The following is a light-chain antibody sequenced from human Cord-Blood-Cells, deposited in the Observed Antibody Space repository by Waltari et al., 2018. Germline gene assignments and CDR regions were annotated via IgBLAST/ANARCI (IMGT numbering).Light chain of an antibody. CDR1: SSDVGSYNL. CDR3: CSYAGSSTWV. Sequence: QSALTQPASVSGSPGQSITISCTGTSSDVGSYNLLSWYQQHPGKAPKLMNYEVSKRPSGVSNRFAGSKSGNTASRTIAGLQAEDEADYYCCSYAGSSTWVFGGGTKLTVL. J-gene: IGLJ3*02. CDR2: EVS. V-gene: IGLV2-23*02.